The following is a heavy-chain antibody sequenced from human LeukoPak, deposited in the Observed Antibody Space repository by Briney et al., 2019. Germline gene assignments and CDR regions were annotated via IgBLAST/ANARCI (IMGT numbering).Heavy chain of an antibody. CDR1: GFTFSNYA. CDR2: ISSDGSNK. D-gene: IGHD4-17*01. V-gene: IGHV3-30-3*01. J-gene: IGHJ4*02. Sequence: GGSLRLSCAASGFTFSNYAIHWVRQAPGKGLEWVAVISSDGSNKYYADSVKGRFTISRDNSKNTLYLQMNSLRAEDTAVYYCARGSHDYGHWGQGTLVTVSS. CDR3: ARGSHDYGH.